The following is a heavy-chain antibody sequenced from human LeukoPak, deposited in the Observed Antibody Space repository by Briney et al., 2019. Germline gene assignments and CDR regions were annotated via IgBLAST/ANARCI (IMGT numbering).Heavy chain of an antibody. CDR2: IYTSGST. V-gene: IGHV4-4*07. CDR1: GGSISSYY. J-gene: IGHJ6*03. D-gene: IGHD6-19*01. CDR3: AGSPWAVAGYYYYYMDV. Sequence: SETLSLTCTVSGGSISSYYWSWIRQPAGKGLEWIGRIYTSGSTNYNPSLKSRVTMSVDTSKNQFSLKLSSVTAADTAVYYCAGSPWAVAGYYYYYMDVWGKGTTVTVSS.